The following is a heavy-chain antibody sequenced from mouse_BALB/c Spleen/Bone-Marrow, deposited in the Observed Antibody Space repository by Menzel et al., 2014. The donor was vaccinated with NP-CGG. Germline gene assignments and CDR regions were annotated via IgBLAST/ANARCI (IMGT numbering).Heavy chain of an antibody. CDR1: GFTFSDYY. D-gene: IGHD4-1*01. CDR2: ITRGGGST. V-gene: IGHV5-12*02. CDR3: ARQLAYAMDY. J-gene: IGHJ4*01. Sequence: EVMLAQSGAGLVQPGGSLKLSCATSGFTFSDYYMYWVRQTPEKRLEWVAYITRGGGSTYYPDIVKGRFTISRDNAKNTLYLQMSRLKSEDSAMYYCARQLAYAMDYWGQRASVTISS.